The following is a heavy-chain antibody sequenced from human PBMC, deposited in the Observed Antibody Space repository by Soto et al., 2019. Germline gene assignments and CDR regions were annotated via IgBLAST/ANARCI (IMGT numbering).Heavy chain of an antibody. CDR1: GFTFTSHA. V-gene: IGHV3-23*01. CDR3: AKDRYSYGPAVYYFDA. Sequence: PGGSLRLSCATSGFTFTSHAMTWVRQAPGKGLEWVSAITTGTTTYYADSVKGRFTVSRDNSKNTLYLQMNSLRAEDTAVYYCAKDRYSYGPAVYYFDAWGQGTLVTVSS. D-gene: IGHD5-18*01. CDR2: ITTGTTT. J-gene: IGHJ4*02.